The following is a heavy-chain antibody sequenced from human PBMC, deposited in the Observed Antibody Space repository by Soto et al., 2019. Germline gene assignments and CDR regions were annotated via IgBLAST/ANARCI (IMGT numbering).Heavy chain of an antibody. CDR2: ISPNNGDR. J-gene: IGHJ4*02. Sequence: ASVKVSCKASGYTFTDYFIHWVRQAPGQGLEWMGWISPNNGDRISAQKFQGRVTMTRDTSINTAYMELSRLRSDDMAVYYCVRGGERNKATNLKRQFDSWGKGTLVTVS. CDR1: GYTFTDYF. D-gene: IGHD1-1*01. V-gene: IGHV1-2*02. CDR3: VRGGERNKATNLKRQFDS.